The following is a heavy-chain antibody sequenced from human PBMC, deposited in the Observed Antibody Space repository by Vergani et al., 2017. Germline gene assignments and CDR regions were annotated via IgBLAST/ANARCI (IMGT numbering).Heavy chain of an antibody. V-gene: IGHV3-43D*03. CDR1: GFTFDDYA. CDR3: AREEGRQLVPGRNEPFDY. D-gene: IGHD6-6*01. J-gene: IGHJ4*02. Sequence: EVQLVESGGGVVRPGGSLRLSCAASGFTFDDYAMHWVRQAPGKGLEWVSLISWDGGSTYYADSVKGRFTISRDNSKNSLYLQMNSLRAEDTAVYYCAREEGRQLVPGRNEPFDYWGQGTLVTVSS. CDR2: ISWDGGST.